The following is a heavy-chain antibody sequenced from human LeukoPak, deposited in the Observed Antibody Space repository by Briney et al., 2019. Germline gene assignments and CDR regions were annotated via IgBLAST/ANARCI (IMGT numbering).Heavy chain of an antibody. J-gene: IGHJ6*03. Sequence: PSETLSLTCTVSGYSISSGYWGWIRQPPGKGLEWIGSMYHSGSTYYNPSLKSRVTISVDTSKNQFSLKLSSVTAADTAIYYCARCLTLFRGAMDVCGKGTTVTVSS. CDR2: MYHSGST. CDR3: ARCLTLFRGAMDV. V-gene: IGHV4-38-2*02. CDR1: GYSISSGY. D-gene: IGHD3-10*01.